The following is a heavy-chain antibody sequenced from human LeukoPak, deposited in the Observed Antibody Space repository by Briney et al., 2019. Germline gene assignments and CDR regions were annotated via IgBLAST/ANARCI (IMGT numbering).Heavy chain of an antibody. CDR1: GYTFTSYG. CDR2: MNPNSGNT. CDR3: ARQYCSSTSCQFVGHGMDV. J-gene: IGHJ6*02. Sequence: ASVKVSCKASGYTFTSYGISWVRQAPGQGREWMGWMNPNSGNTGYAQKFQGRVTMTRNTSISTAYMELSSLRSEDTAVYYCARQYCSSTSCQFVGHGMDVWGQGTTVTVSS. V-gene: IGHV1-8*02. D-gene: IGHD2-2*01.